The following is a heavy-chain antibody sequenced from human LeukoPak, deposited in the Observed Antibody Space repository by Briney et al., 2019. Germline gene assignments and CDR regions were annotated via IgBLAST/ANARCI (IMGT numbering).Heavy chain of an antibody. CDR2: IYYSGST. CDR1: GGSISSGDYY. D-gene: IGHD3-9*01. V-gene: IGHV4-30-4*08. CDR3: AREGSYDILTGYWWDGGFDY. J-gene: IGHJ4*02. Sequence: SQTPSLTCTVSGGSISSGDYYWSWIRQPPGKGLEWIGYIYYSGSTYYNPSLKSRVTISVDTSKNQFSLKLSSVTAADTAVYYCAREGSYDILTGYWWDGGFDYWGQGTLVTVSS.